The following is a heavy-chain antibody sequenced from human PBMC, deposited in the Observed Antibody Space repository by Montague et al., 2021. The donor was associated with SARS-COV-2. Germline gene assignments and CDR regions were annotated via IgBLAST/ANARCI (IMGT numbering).Heavy chain of an antibody. D-gene: IGHD3-9*01. CDR3: ARGYYDILTGYLDAFDI. CDR2: IDWDDDK. CDR1: GFSLSTSGMY. J-gene: IGHJ3*02. Sequence: PALVKPTQTLTLTCTFSGFSLSTSGMYVSWIRQPPGKALEWLARIDWDDDKYYSTSLKTRLTISKDTSKNQVVLTMTNMDPVDTATYYCARGYYDILTGYLDAFDIWGQGTMVTVSS. V-gene: IGHV2-70*11.